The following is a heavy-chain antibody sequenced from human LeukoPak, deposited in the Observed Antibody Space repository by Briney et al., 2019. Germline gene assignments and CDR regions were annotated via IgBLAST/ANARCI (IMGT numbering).Heavy chain of an antibody. V-gene: IGHV3-21*01. Sequence: PGGSLRLSCAASGFTFSSYGMSWVRQAPGKGLEWVSSISSSSSYIYYADSVKGRFTISRDNAKNSLYLQMNSLRAEDTAVYYCAPAKDYDILTGEPTDYWGQGTLVTVSS. CDR3: APAKDYDILTGEPTDY. CDR2: ISSSSSYI. J-gene: IGHJ4*02. D-gene: IGHD3-9*01. CDR1: GFTFSSYG.